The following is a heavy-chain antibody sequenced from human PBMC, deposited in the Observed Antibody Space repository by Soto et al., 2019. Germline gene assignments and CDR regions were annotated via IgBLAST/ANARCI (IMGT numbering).Heavy chain of an antibody. CDR1: GFTAITNY. Sequence: EVQLVESGEAWVRPGGSRGPSWQASGFTAITNYMSWVRQAPGKGLEWVSVIYSGGSTYYADSVKGRFTISRDNSKNTLYLQMNSLRAEDTAVYYCARVMAYYYGMDVWGQGTTVTVSS. CDR2: IYSGGST. CDR3: ARVMAYYYGMDV. V-gene: IGHV3-66*01. J-gene: IGHJ6*02.